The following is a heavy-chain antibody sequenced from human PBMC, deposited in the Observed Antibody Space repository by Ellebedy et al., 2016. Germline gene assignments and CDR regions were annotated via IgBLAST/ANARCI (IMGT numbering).Heavy chain of an antibody. Sequence: GGSLRLSXAASGFTFSSYAMHWVRQAPGKGLEWVAVISYDGSNKYYADSVKGRFTISRDNSKNTLYLQMNSLRAEDTAVYYCAREPYYYDSSGYYDYWGQGTLVTVSS. J-gene: IGHJ4*02. D-gene: IGHD3-22*01. CDR1: GFTFSSYA. V-gene: IGHV3-30-3*01. CDR2: ISYDGSNK. CDR3: AREPYYYDSSGYYDY.